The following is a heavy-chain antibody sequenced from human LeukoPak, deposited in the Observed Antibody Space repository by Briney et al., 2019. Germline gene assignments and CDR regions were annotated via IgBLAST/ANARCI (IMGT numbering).Heavy chain of an antibody. Sequence: GGSLRLSCAASGFTFNSYAMSWVRQAPGKGLEWVSAISGGGGSTYHADSVKGRFTISRDNSKNTLYLQMNSLRAEDTAVYYCAKESSSGWYSSDYWGQGTLVTVSS. CDR1: GFTFNSYA. D-gene: IGHD6-19*01. CDR3: AKESSSGWYSSDY. J-gene: IGHJ4*02. CDR2: ISGGGGST. V-gene: IGHV3-23*01.